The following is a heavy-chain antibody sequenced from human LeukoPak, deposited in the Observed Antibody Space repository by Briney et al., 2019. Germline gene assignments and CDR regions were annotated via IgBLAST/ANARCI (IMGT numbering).Heavy chain of an antibody. CDR2: ISSSGSTI. V-gene: IGHV3-11*01. CDR3: ASSIDYGGKPH. Sequence: GGSLRLSCAASGFTFSDYYMSWIRQAPGKGLEWVSYISSSGSTIYCADSVKGRFTISRDNAKNSLYLQMNSLRAEDTAVYYCASSIDYGGKPHWGQGTLVTVSS. CDR1: GFTFSDYY. J-gene: IGHJ4*02. D-gene: IGHD4-23*01.